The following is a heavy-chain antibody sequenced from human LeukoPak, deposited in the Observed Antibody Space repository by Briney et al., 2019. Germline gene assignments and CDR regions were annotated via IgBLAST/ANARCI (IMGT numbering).Heavy chain of an antibody. D-gene: IGHD1-26*01. J-gene: IGHJ3*02. V-gene: IGHV3-21*01. CDR3: ARVVGGSYGAFDI. Sequence: GGSLRLSCAASGFTFSIDSMNWGRQAPGKGLGWVSSISSSSSYIYYADSVKGRFTLSSDNAKNSLYLQMNNLRAEDTAVYYCARVVGGSYGAFDIWGQGTMVTVSS. CDR2: ISSSSSYI. CDR1: GFTFSIDS.